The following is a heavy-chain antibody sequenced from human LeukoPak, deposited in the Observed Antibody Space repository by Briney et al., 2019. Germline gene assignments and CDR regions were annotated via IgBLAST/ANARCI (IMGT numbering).Heavy chain of an antibody. Sequence: GASVKVSCKASGYTFTGYYMHWVRQAPGQGLEWMGWINPNSGGTNYAQKFQGRVTMTRDTSISTAYMELSGLRSDDTAVYYCARDKGGRGYSGYDYLSLGYFDYWGQGTLVTVSS. D-gene: IGHD5-12*01. CDR1: GYTFTGYY. V-gene: IGHV1-2*02. CDR2: INPNSGGT. J-gene: IGHJ4*02. CDR3: ARDKGGRGYSGYDYLSLGYFDY.